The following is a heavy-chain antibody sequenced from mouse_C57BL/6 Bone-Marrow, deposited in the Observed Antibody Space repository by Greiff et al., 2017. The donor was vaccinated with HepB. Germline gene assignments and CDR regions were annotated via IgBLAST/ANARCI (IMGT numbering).Heavy chain of an antibody. J-gene: IGHJ4*01. CDR1: GYSFTDYN. CDR3: VLYDYDDLYYAMDC. V-gene: IGHV1-39*01. D-gene: IGHD2-4*01. CDR2: INPNYGTT. Sequence: EVQLQQSGPELVKPGASVKISCKASGYSFTDYNMNWVKQSNGKSLEWIGVINPNYGTTSYNQKFKGKATLTVDQSSSTAYMQLNSLTSEDSAVYYCVLYDYDDLYYAMDCWGQGTSVTVSS.